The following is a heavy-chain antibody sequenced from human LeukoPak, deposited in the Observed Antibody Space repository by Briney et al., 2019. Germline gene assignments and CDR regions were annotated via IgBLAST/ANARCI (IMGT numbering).Heavy chain of an antibody. Sequence: GGSLRLSCAASGFTLSDHHMSWIRQAPGKGLEWVSYISDRGTTIYYTDSVKGRFTISRDKTKNSVYLHMNTVRADDTAIYYCARGKLEPWAVRNPFDIWGQGTMVTVSS. J-gene: IGHJ3*02. CDR2: ISDRGTTI. CDR1: GFTLSDHH. V-gene: IGHV3-11*04. D-gene: IGHD3-10*01. CDR3: ARGKLEPWAVRNPFDI.